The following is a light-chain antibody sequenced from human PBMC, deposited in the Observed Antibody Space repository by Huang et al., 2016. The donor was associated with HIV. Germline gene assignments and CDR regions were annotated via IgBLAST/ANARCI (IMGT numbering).Light chain of an antibody. V-gene: IGKV2-30*01. CDR2: KVA. CDR3: MQGTHWPPS. CDR1: QSLVYSDGHTY. Sequence: DVMRTQSPLSLPVTLGQPASISCRSNQSLVYSDGHTYLNWFQQRPGQSPRRLLYKVASRDSGVPDRFSGSGSGTDFTLTISRMEAEDVGIYYCMQGTHWPPSSGQGTKLEIK. J-gene: IGKJ2*03.